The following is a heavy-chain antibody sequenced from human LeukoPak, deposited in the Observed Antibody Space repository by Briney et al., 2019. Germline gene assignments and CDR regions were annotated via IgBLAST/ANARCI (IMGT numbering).Heavy chain of an antibody. Sequence: PVKVSCKASGGTFSSYAISWARQAPGQGLEWMGGIIPIFGTANYAQKFQGRVTITADESTSTAYMELSSLRSEDTAVYYCARAHQDDYGYYYYYYMDVWGKGTTVTISS. J-gene: IGHJ6*03. V-gene: IGHV1-69*13. CDR2: IIPIFGTA. CDR3: ARAHQDDYGYYYYYYMDV. CDR1: GGTFSSYA. D-gene: IGHD4-17*01.